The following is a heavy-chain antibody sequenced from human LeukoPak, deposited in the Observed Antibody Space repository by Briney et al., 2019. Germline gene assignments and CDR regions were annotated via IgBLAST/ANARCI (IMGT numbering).Heavy chain of an antibody. Sequence: GGSLRLSCAASGFTFSSYSMNWVRQAPGKGLEWVSVINDSGETTYYAESVKGRLTISRDDSKNTLYLQMNSLRTEDTALYYCAKKTGYNYGFDFWGQGTLVTVSS. CDR1: GFTFSSYS. V-gene: IGHV3-23*01. D-gene: IGHD5-18*01. CDR3: AKKTGYNYGFDF. CDR2: INDSGETT. J-gene: IGHJ4*02.